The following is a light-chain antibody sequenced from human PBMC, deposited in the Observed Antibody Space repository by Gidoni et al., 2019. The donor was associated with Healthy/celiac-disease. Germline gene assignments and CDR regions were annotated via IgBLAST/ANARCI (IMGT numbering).Light chain of an antibody. CDR1: QSVLYRSNNKNY. V-gene: IGKV4-1*01. CDR3: QQYYSTPRT. J-gene: IGKJ1*01. CDR2: CAS. Sequence: DIVMTQSPASLAVSLGERATINCKSSQSVLYRSNNKNYLAWYQQKPGQPPKLLIYCASTRESGVPDRFSGSGSGTDFTLTISSLQAEDVAVYYCQQYYSTPRTFGQGTKVEIK.